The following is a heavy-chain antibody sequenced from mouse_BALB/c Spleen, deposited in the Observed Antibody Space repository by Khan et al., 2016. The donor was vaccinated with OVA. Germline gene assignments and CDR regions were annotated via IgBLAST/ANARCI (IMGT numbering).Heavy chain of an antibody. CDR3: AGNFDY. Sequence: LVKPGASVKVSCKASGYSFTGYCMHWVKQSHGKSLEWIGYISSYNSDPTYNQKFKGKATFTVDTSSSTAYMQFNSLTSEDSAVYYCAGNFDYWGQGTTLTVSS. CDR1: GYSFTGYC. J-gene: IGHJ2*01. CDR2: ISSYNSDP. V-gene: IGHV1S34*01.